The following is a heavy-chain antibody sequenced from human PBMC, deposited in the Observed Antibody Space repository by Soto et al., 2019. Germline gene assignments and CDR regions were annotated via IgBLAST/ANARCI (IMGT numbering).Heavy chain of an antibody. D-gene: IGHD2-15*01. CDR1: GFTFSSYA. V-gene: IGHV3-23*01. CDR3: AKEGHCSGGSCYVYYYYYYMDV. J-gene: IGHJ6*03. CDR2: ISGSGGST. Sequence: PGGSLRLSCAASGFTFSSYAMSWVRQAPGKGLEWVSAISGSGGSTYYADSVKGRFTISRDNSKNTLYLQMNSLRAEDTAVYYCAKEGHCSGGSCYVYYYYYYMDVWGKGTTVTVSS.